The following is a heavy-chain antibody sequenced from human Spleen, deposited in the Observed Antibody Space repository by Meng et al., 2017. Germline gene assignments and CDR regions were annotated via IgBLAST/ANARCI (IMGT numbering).Heavy chain of an antibody. Sequence: QLQLQESGPGLVKPSETLSLTCSVSGGSISTSGYYWGWIRQPPGKGLEWIGSIGHSGITYYTPSLKSRVTVSIDTSKSQFSLKLTSVTAADTAVYYCVRSSGWVRTGFDPWGQGTLVTVPQ. CDR3: VRSSGWVRTGFDP. CDR2: IGHSGIT. J-gene: IGHJ5*02. V-gene: IGHV4-39*01. D-gene: IGHD6-19*01. CDR1: GGSISTSGYY.